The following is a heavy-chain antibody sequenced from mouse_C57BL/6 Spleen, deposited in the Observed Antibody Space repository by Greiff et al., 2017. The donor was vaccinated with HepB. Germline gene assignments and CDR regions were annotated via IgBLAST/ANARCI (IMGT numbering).Heavy chain of an antibody. V-gene: IGHV1-15*01. CDR2: IDPETGGT. CDR1: GYTFTDYE. D-gene: IGHD2-3*01. J-gene: IGHJ3*01. CDR3: TRGNGYYEFAY. Sequence: LQESGAELVRPGASVTLSCKASGYTFTDYEMHWVKQTPVHGLEWIGAIDPETGGTAYNQKFKGKAILTADKSSSTAYMELRSLTSEDSAVYYCTRGNGYYEFAYWGQGTLVTVSA.